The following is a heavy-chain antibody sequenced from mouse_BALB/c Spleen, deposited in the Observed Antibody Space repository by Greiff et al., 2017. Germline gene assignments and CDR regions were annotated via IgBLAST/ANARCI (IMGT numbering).Heavy chain of an antibody. CDR3: TWYDAYAMDY. V-gene: IGHV1S22*01. CDR2: IYPGSGST. D-gene: IGHD2-14*01. Sequence: LQQPGSELVRPGASVKLSCKASGYTFTSYWMHWVKQRPGQGLEWIGNIYPGSGSTNYDEKFKSKATLTVDTSSSTAYMQLSSLTSEDSAVYYCTWYDAYAMDYWGQGTSVTVSS. J-gene: IGHJ4*01. CDR1: GYTFTSYW.